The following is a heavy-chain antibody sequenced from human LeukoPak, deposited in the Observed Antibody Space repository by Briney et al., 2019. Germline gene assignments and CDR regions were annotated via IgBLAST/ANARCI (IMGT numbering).Heavy chain of an antibody. CDR1: GYTFTGYY. CDR3: ARGGLGYSGYDAYFDY. J-gene: IGHJ4*02. V-gene: IGHV1-2*02. Sequence: GASVKVSCKASGYTFTGYYMHWVRQAPGQGLEWMGWINPNSGGTNYAQKFQGRVTMTRDTSKNQFSLKLSSVTAADTAVYYCARGGLGYSGYDAYFDYWGQGTLVTVSS. D-gene: IGHD5-12*01. CDR2: INPNSGGT.